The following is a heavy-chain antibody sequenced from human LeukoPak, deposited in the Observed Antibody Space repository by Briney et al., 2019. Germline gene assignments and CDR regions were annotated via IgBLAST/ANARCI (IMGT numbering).Heavy chain of an antibody. V-gene: IGHV1-2*04. CDR2: INPNSGGT. CDR1: GYTFTCYY. CDR3: ARDLALRNYYDRRGPYYYYGMDV. D-gene: IGHD3-22*01. Sequence: ASVKVSCKASGYTFTCYYMHWVRQAPGQGLEWMGWINPNSGGTNYAQKFRGWVTMTRDTSISTAYMALSRLRSADTAVYYCARDLALRNYYDRRGPYYYYGMDVWGQGTTVTVSS. J-gene: IGHJ6*02.